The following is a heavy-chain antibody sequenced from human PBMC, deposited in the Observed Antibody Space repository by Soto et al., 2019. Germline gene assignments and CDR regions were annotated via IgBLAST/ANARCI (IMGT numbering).Heavy chain of an antibody. D-gene: IGHD5-12*01. CDR2: INAGNGNT. CDR3: ARVGYPRALLPTAKKQDMVATILRYFDL. Sequence: QVQLVQSGAEVKKPGASVKVSCKASGYTFTSYAMHWVRQAPGQRLEWMGWINAGNGNTKYSQKFQGRVTITRDTSARPAYMERSSLRSEETAVYYCARVGYPRALLPTAKKQDMVATILRYFDLWGRGTLVTVSS. V-gene: IGHV1-3*01. CDR1: GYTFTSYA. J-gene: IGHJ2*01.